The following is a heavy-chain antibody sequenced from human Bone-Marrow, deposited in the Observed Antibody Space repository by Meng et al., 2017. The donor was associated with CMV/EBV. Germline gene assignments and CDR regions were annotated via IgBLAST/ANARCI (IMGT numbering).Heavy chain of an antibody. CDR3: ASGSGYCSSTSCSKRAEYFQH. Sequence: GESLKISCAASGFTFSSYWMHWVRQAPGKGLEWVAVISYDGSNKYYADSVKGRFTISRDNSKNTLYLQMNSLRAEDTAVYYCASGSGYCSSTSCSKRAEYFQHWGQGTLVTVSS. J-gene: IGHJ1*01. D-gene: IGHD2-2*01. CDR1: GFTFSSYW. V-gene: IGHV3-30-3*01. CDR2: ISYDGSNK.